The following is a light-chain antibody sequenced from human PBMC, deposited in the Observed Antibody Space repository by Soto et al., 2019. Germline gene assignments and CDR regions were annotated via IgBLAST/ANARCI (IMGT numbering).Light chain of an antibody. V-gene: IGKV1-9*01. CDR2: GAS. CDR1: QGISSY. CDR3: LQHSTYPLT. Sequence: DIQLTQSPSFLSASVGDRVTITCRASQGISSYLAWYQQRPGKAPKLLMYGASTLQSGVPSRFSGSASGTTFTLTINNLQPEDFATFYCLQHSTYPLTFGQGTKVEIK. J-gene: IGKJ1*01.